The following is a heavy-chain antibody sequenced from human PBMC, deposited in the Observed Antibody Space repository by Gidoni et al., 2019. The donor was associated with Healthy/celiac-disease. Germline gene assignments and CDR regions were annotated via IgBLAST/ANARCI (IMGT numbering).Heavy chain of an antibody. CDR3: TTGYCSGGSCYSLFDY. Sequence: EVQLVESGGGLVRPGGSLRLSCAAAGCTFSNAWMNWVRQAPGKGLEWVGRIKSKTDGGTTDYAAPVKGRFTISRDDSKNTLYLQMNSLKTEDTAVYYCTTGYCSGGSCYSLFDYWGQGTLVTVSS. D-gene: IGHD2-15*01. J-gene: IGHJ4*02. CDR2: IKSKTDGGTT. V-gene: IGHV3-15*07. CDR1: GCTFSNAW.